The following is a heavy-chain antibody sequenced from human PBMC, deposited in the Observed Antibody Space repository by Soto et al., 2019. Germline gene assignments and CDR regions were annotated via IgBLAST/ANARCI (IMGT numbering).Heavy chain of an antibody. D-gene: IGHD1-26*01. CDR2: IYYSGST. Sequence: SETLSLTCTVSGGSISSSSYYWGWIRQPPGKGLEWIGSIYYSGSTYYNPSLKSRVTISVDTSKNQFSLKLSSVTAADTAVYYCAREVSWELLLDYWGQGTLVTVSS. V-gene: IGHV4-39*01. CDR1: GGSISSSSYY. CDR3: AREVSWELLLDY. J-gene: IGHJ4*02.